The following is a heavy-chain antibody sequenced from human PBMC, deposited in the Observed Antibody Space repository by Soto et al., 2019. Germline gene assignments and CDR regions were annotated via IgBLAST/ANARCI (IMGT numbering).Heavy chain of an antibody. V-gene: IGHV3-30*18. D-gene: IGHD3-10*01. CDR1: GFTFSSYG. J-gene: IGHJ6*02. Sequence: PGGSLRLSCAASGFTFSSYGMHWVRQAPGKGLEWVAVISYDGSNKYYADSVKGRFTISRDNSKNTLYLQMNSLRAEDTAVYYCAKNSFRYYYGSGSYGGMDVWGQGTTVTVSS. CDR3: AKNSFRYYYGSGSYGGMDV. CDR2: ISYDGSNK.